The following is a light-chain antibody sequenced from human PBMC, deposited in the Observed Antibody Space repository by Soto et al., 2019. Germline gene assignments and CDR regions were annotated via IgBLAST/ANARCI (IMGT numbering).Light chain of an antibody. J-gene: IGKJ1*01. CDR3: HQYDDWPPA. Sequence: EIVVTQSPATLSVSPGGRATLSCRASQSVSNNLAWYQQKPGQAPRLLIYGPSTRASGIPARFSGSGYGREFTLTISSLQSEDYGVYYCHQYDDWPPAFGQGTKVEIK. CDR1: QSVSNN. CDR2: GPS. V-gene: IGKV3-15*01.